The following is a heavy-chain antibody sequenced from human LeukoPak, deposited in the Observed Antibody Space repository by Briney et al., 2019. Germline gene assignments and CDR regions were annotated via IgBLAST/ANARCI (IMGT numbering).Heavy chain of an antibody. V-gene: IGHV1-2*02. Sequence: AASVKVSCKASGYTFTGYYMHWVRQAPGQGLEWMGWINPNSGGTNYAQKFQGRVTMTRDTSISTAYMELSRLRSDDTAVYYCARAGDIVVVAVTGAGYYYMDVWGKGTTVTVSS. CDR1: GYTFTGYY. CDR3: ARAGDIVVVAVTGAGYYYMDV. J-gene: IGHJ6*03. CDR2: INPNSGGT. D-gene: IGHD2-2*01.